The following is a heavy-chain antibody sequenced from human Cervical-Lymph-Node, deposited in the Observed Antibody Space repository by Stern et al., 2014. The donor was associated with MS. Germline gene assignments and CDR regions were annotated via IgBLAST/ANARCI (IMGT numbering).Heavy chain of an antibody. D-gene: IGHD3-9*01. V-gene: IGHV4-61*02. CDR3: ARGNYDVLTDNGGHGFDI. J-gene: IGHJ3*02. CDR2: IYSSGST. CDR1: GGSISSGNYY. Sequence: QLQLQESGPGLVKPSQTLSLTCTVSGGSISSGNYYWSWIRQPAGEGLEWIGRIYSSGSTQYNPPLKSRVTLSADPSTNQFSLWLTSVTAADTAVYYCARGNYDVLTDNGGHGFDIWGQGTMVTVSS.